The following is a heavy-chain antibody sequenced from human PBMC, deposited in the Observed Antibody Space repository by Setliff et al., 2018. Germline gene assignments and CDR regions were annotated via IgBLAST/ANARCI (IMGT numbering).Heavy chain of an antibody. Sequence: GESLKISCEASGFTFDDHGMSWVRQAPGKGLEWVSGINWIGESKGYADSVKGRFTISRDNARNSLFLQINSVRAEDTALYYCARDSPLGSGYHDYWGQGTLVTVSS. D-gene: IGHD3-22*01. J-gene: IGHJ4*02. V-gene: IGHV3-20*04. CDR1: GFTFDDHG. CDR3: ARDSPLGSGYHDY. CDR2: INWIGESK.